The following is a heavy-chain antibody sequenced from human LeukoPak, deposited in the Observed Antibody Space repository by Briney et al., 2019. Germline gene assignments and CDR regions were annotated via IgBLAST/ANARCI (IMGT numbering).Heavy chain of an antibody. D-gene: IGHD2-15*01. CDR3: ARAICSGGSCYSDY. Sequence: PSKTLSLTCTVSGGSISSSSYYWGWIRQPPGKGLEWIGTIYYSGSTYYNPSLKSRVTISVDTSKNQFSLKLSSVTAADTAVYYCARAICSGGSCYSDYWGQGTLVTVSS. CDR2: IYYSGST. V-gene: IGHV4-39*07. J-gene: IGHJ4*02. CDR1: GGSISSSSYY.